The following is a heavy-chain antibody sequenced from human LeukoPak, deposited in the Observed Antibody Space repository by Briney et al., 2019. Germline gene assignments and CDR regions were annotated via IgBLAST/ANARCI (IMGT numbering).Heavy chain of an antibody. CDR3: ARTSYCSGDCHLHFDY. CDR1: GFSFGNFW. CDR2: INGDGSKT. J-gene: IGHJ4*02. D-gene: IGHD2-21*02. V-gene: IGHV3-74*01. Sequence: PGGSLRLSCAASGFSFGNFWMHWVRQAPGKGLLLVSRINGDGSKTDYADSVKGRFTISRDNAKNTLYLQMSSLRDEDTAVYYCARTSYCSGDCHLHFDYWGQGTLVTVSS.